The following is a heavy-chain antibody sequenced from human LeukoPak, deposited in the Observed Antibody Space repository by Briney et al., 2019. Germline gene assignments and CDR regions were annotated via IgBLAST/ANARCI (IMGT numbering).Heavy chain of an antibody. D-gene: IGHD5-24*01. Sequence: PGGSLRLSCAASGFTFSGSWMHWVRQAPGQGLVWVSRINTDGTTINYADSVKGRFTISRVNAKNTLYLQMHSLTAEDTAVYYCATAGNYRFDYWGQGILVTVSS. V-gene: IGHV3-74*01. CDR3: ATAGNYRFDY. CDR2: INTDGTTI. J-gene: IGHJ4*02. CDR1: GFTFSGSW.